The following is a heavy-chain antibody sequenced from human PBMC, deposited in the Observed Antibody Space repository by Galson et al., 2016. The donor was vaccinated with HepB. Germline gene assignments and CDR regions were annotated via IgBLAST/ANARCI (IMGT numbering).Heavy chain of an antibody. Sequence: ETLSLTCTVSGGSISSSTYDWDWIRQPPGKGLEWIGTIYYSENTYYNPSPKSRVTISVDTSKNQFSLKLSSVTAADTAVYYCARGLREIRFGNEKYYFDYWGQGALVTVSS. CDR3: ARGLREIRFGNEKYYFDY. J-gene: IGHJ4*02. CDR2: IYYSENT. D-gene: IGHD4-17*01. V-gene: IGHV4-39*07. CDR1: GGSISSSTYD.